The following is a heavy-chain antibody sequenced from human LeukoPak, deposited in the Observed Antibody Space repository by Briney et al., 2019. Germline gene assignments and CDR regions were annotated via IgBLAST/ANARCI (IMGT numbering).Heavy chain of an antibody. CDR2: IYYSGST. V-gene: IGHV4-39*01. CDR3: ANERGFDP. CDR1: GGSISSGSYY. J-gene: IGHJ5*02. Sequence: PSETLSLTCTVSGGSISSGSYYWSWIRQPAGKGLEWIGSIYYSGSTYYNPSLKSRVTISVDTSKNQFSLKLSSVTAADTAVYYCANERGFDPWGRGTLVTVSS.